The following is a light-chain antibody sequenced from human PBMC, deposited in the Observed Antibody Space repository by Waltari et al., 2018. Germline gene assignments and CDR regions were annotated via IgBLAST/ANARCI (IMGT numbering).Light chain of an antibody. CDR1: SGSVPTPYY. CDR2: TPN. V-gene: IGLV8-61*01. J-gene: IGLJ3*02. CDR3: VLYMGSGIWV. Sequence: QTVVTQEPSFSVSPGGTVTLTFGSRSGSVPTPYYPSWYQQTPGQAPRTLIYTPNTRSSGVPDRFSGSILGNRAALTITGAQADDESDYYCVLYMGSGIWVFGGGTKLTVL.